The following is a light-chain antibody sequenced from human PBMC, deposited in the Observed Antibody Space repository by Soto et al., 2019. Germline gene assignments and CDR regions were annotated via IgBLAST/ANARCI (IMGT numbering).Light chain of an antibody. V-gene: IGKV3D-15*01. CDR1: QNIGSQ. J-gene: IGKJ4*01. Sequence: EIVMTQSPATLSVSPGERATLSCRASQNIGSQLGWYQQKPGQTPRLLIYGASTRATGISARFSGSGSGTDYTLTTSNLQTEDFAVYYCQQYHESPLTFGGGTKVEIK. CDR3: QQYHESPLT. CDR2: GAS.